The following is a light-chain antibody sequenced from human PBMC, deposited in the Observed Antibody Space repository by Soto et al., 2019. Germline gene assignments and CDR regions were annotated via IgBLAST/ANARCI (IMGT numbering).Light chain of an antibody. CDR2: DVS. CDR1: SSDVGGYNY. J-gene: IGLJ2*01. CDR3: SSYTRSNILRV. V-gene: IGLV2-14*01. Sequence: QYALTQPAAVSGSPGQSITISCTGTSSDVGGYNYVSWYQQHPGKAPKLMIYDVSNRPSGVSYRFSGSKSGNTASLTISGLQAEEQADHYCSSYTRSNILRVFRRGTK.